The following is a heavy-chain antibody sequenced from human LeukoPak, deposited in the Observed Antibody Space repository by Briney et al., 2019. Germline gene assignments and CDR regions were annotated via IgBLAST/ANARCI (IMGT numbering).Heavy chain of an antibody. CDR1: GGPISSSSYY. CDR2: IYYSGST. CDR3: ARAVSGSYYNN. V-gene: IGHV4-39*07. D-gene: IGHD3-10*01. Sequence: SSETLSLTCTVSGGPISSSSYYWGWIRQPPGKGLEWIGSIYYSGSTYYNPSLKSRVTISVDTSKNQFSLKLSSVTAADTAVYYCARAVSGSYYNNWGQGTPVTVSS. J-gene: IGHJ4*02.